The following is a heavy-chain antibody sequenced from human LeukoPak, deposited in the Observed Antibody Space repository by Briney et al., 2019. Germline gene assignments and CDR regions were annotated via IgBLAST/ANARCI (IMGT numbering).Heavy chain of an antibody. CDR3: ARDARVRDPVLDYGMDV. Sequence: GGSLRLSCAASGFTVTTNYMNWVRQAPGKGLEWVSTIYSDGRTYYADSVKGRFTISRDNSKNTLYPQMNSLRAEDTAVYYCARDARVRDPVLDYGMDVWGQGTTVAVSS. CDR1: GFTVTTNY. J-gene: IGHJ6*02. CDR2: IYSDGRT. D-gene: IGHD3-10*01. V-gene: IGHV3-66*01.